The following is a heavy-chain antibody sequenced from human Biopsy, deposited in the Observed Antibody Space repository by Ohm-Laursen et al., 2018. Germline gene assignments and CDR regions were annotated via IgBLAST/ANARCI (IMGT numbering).Heavy chain of an antibody. J-gene: IGHJ5*02. V-gene: IGHV1-8*01. CDR2: MNPDSGNI. CDR1: GYTFTSYE. D-gene: IGHD3-10*01. CDR3: ARADPPLFYYGSGSSNGFDP. Sequence: GASVKVSCKTSGYTFTSYEINWVRQATGQGLEWMGWMNPDSGNIGYAQNFQGRVTMTRNTSISTAYMELSSLRSEDTAVYFCARADPPLFYYGSGSSNGFDPWGQGTLVTVSS.